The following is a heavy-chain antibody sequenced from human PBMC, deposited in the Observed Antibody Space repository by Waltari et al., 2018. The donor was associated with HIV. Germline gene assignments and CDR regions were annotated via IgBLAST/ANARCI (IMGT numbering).Heavy chain of an antibody. CDR1: GDSISSAFY. V-gene: IGHV4-38-2*02. CDR3: ARSITMIEGVPNWFDP. CDR2: IYHTGNT. J-gene: IGHJ5*02. Sequence: QVQVQESGPGLVQPSETLSLTCTVSGDSISSAFYLGWIRQPPGKGLEWIGSIYHTGNTYYNPSLKSRVTISVDTSKNQFFLRLFSVTAADTAMYYCARSITMIEGVPNWFDPWGQGTLVTVSS. D-gene: IGHD3-22*01.